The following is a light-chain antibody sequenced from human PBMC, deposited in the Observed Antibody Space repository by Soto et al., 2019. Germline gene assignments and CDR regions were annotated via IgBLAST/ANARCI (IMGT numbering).Light chain of an antibody. CDR1: QSMSSW. J-gene: IGKJ1*01. V-gene: IGKV1-5*03. Sequence: DIQMTQSPSTLSASVGDRVTITCRASQSMSSWLAWYQQKPGKAPKVLIYKASSLERGVPSRFSGSGSGTEFTLTISSLQPDDFATYYCQQYNSYPWTFGQGTKVDIK. CDR2: KAS. CDR3: QQYNSYPWT.